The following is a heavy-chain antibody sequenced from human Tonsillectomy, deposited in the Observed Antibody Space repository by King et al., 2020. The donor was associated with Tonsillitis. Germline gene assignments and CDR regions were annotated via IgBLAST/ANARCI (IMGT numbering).Heavy chain of an antibody. Sequence: VQLVESGGGLVQPGGSLKLSCAASGFTFSGSAVHWVRQASGKGLEWVGRIRTKPNRYATAYAASVKGRFTISRDDSTNTAYLRMNSLKTEDTAVYYCTRIAAPEYGDYGDYWGQGTLVTVSS. J-gene: IGHJ4*02. CDR1: GFTFSGSA. CDR3: TRIAAPEYGDYGDY. D-gene: IGHD4-17*01. CDR2: IRTKPNRYAT. V-gene: IGHV3-73*02.